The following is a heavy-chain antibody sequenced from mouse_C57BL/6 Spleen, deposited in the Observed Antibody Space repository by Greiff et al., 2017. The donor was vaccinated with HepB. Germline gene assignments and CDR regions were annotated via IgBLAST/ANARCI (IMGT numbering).Heavy chain of an antibody. V-gene: IGHV1-15*01. J-gene: IGHJ3*01. CDR2: IDPETGGT. CDR1: GYTFTDYE. CDR3: TRSGYGSSYAWFAY. Sequence: VQLQQSGAELVRPGASVTLSCKASGYTFTDYEMHWVKQTPVHGLEWIGAIDPETGGTAYNQKFKGKAILTADKSSSTAYMELRSLTSEDSAVYSCTRSGYGSSYAWFAYWGQGTLVTVSA. D-gene: IGHD1-1*01.